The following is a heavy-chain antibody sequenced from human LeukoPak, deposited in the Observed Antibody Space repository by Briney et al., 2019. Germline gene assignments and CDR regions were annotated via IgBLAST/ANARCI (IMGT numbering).Heavy chain of an antibody. J-gene: IGHJ5*02. Sequence: ASVKVSCKASGYTFTGYYMHWVRQAPGQGLEWMGWINPNSGGTNYAQKFQGRVTMTRDTSMSTAYMELSRLRSDDTAVYYCARGPLVSHRFDPWGQGTLVTVSS. CDR2: INPNSGGT. CDR1: GYTFTGYY. CDR3: ARGPLVSHRFDP. D-gene: IGHD2-2*01. V-gene: IGHV1-2*02.